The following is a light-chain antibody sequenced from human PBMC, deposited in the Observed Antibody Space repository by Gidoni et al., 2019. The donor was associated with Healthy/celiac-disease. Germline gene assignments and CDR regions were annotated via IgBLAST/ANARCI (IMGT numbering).Light chain of an antibody. CDR3: QQRSNWPT. V-gene: IGKV3-11*01. CDR1: QSVSSY. Sequence: EIVLTQSPATLSLSPGERATLSCRASQSVSSYLAWYQQKPVQAPRLLIYDASNRATGIPARFSGSGSVTDFTLTISSLEPEDFAVYYCQQRSNWPTFGQGTRLEIK. CDR2: DAS. J-gene: IGKJ5*01.